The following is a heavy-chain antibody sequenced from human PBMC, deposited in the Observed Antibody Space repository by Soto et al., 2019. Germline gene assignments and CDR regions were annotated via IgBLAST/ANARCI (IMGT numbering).Heavy chain of an antibody. CDR2: ISGSGGST. CDR1: GFTFSSYA. J-gene: IGHJ4*02. V-gene: IGHV3-23*01. CDR3: AKDITIFGVVIDGIFDY. D-gene: IGHD3-3*01. Sequence: EVQLLESGGGLVQPGGSLRLSCAASGFTFSSYAMSWVRQAPGKGLEWVSAISGSGGSTYYADSVKGRFTISRDNSKNTLYLQMNSLRAEDTAVYYCAKDITIFGVVIDGIFDYWGQGTLVTVSS.